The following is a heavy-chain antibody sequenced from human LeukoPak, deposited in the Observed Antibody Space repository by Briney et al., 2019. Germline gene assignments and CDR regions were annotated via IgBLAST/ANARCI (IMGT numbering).Heavy chain of an antibody. CDR3: ARHDYGDYDWYFDL. V-gene: IGHV3-48*04. J-gene: IGHJ2*01. CDR2: ISSSGSTI. CDR1: GFTFSSYW. Sequence: GGSLRLSCAASGFTFSSYWMNWVRQAPGKGLEWVSYISSSGSTIYYADSVKGRFTISRDNAKNSLYLQMNSLRAEDTAVYYCARHDYGDYDWYFDLWGRGTLVTVSS. D-gene: IGHD4-17*01.